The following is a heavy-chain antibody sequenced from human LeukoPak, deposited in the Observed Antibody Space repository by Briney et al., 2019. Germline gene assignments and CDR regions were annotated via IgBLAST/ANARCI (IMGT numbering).Heavy chain of an antibody. CDR3: ARKYSYGFRGGNSNWFDP. Sequence: PSETLSLTCAVYGGSFSGYYWSWIRQPPGKGLEWIGEINHSGSTNYNPSLKSRVTISVDTSKNQFSLKLSSVTAADTAVYYCARKYSYGFRGGNSNWFDPWGQGTLVTVSS. J-gene: IGHJ5*02. CDR2: INHSGST. D-gene: IGHD5-18*01. CDR1: GGSFSGYY. V-gene: IGHV4-34*01.